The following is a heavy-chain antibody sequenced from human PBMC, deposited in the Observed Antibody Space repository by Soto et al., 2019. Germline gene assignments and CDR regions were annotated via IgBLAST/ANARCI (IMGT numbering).Heavy chain of an antibody. CDR1: GFTFSSYG. J-gene: IGHJ4*02. Sequence: GGSLRLSCAASGFTFSSYGMHWVRQAPGKGLEWVAVISYDGSNKYYADSVKGRFTISRDNSKNTLYLQMNSLRAEDTAVYYCAKGSPYFYDSSGRDYWGQGTLVNVSS. V-gene: IGHV3-30*18. D-gene: IGHD3-22*01. CDR2: ISYDGSNK. CDR3: AKGSPYFYDSSGRDY.